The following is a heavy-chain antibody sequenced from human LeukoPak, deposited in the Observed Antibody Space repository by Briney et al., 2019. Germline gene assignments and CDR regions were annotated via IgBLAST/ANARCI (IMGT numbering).Heavy chain of an antibody. D-gene: IGHD2-15*01. V-gene: IGHV3-30*04. Sequence: GGSLRLSCAASGFTFSTYAMHWVRQAPGKGLEWVAVISYDGSSKYYADSVKGRFTISRDNSKNTVYLLMNSLRTEDTAVYYCGRSRRINASLYYYMDVWGKGTTVTVSS. CDR1: GFTFSTYA. J-gene: IGHJ6*03. CDR2: ISYDGSSK. CDR3: GRSRRINASLYYYMDV.